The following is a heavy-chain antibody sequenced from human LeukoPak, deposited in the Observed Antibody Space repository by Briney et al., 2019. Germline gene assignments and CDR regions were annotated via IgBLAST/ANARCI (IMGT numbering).Heavy chain of an antibody. J-gene: IGHJ4*02. CDR3: ARGRDPY. D-gene: IGHD5-24*01. CDR1: GGSFSGCY. V-gene: IGHV4-34*01. CDR2: INHSGST. Sequence: SETLFLTCAVYGGSFSGCYWTWIRQPPGRGLEWIGEINHSGSTNYNPSLKSRVTISVDTSKSQFSLKLNSVTAADTAMYYCARGRDPYWGQGTLVTVSS.